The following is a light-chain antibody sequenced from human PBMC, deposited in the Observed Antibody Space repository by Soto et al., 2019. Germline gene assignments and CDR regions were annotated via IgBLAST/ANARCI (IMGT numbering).Light chain of an antibody. J-gene: IGKJ4*01. V-gene: IGKV2-28*01. Sequence: ESVMTQTPLSSPVTLGQPASISCRSGQSLVHSDGNTYFDWYLQKPGQSPQLLISLATNRASGVPDRFSGSGSGTDFTLKISRVEAEDVGVYYCMQALQTPFTFGRGTKVDIK. CDR1: QSLVHSDGNTY. CDR2: LAT. CDR3: MQALQTPFT.